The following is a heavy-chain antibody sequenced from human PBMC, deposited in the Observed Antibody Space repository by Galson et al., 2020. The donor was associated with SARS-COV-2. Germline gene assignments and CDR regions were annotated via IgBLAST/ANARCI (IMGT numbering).Heavy chain of an antibody. CDR3: AKDVPAFSWELLSAGPESIFDY. J-gene: IGHJ4*02. CDR1: GFTFSSYA. D-gene: IGHD1-26*01. Sequence: GESLKISCAASGFTFSSYAMSWVRQAPGKGLEWVSAISGSGGSTYYADSVKGRFTISRDNSKNTLYLQMNSLRAEDTAVYYCAKDVPAFSWELLSAGPESIFDYWGQGTLVTVSS. CDR2: ISGSGGST. V-gene: IGHV3-23*01.